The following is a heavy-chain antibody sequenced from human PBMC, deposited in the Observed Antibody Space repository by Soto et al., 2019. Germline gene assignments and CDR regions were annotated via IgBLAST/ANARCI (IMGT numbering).Heavy chain of an antibody. CDR1: SGSISSSNW. V-gene: IGHV4-4*02. Sequence: QVQLQESGPGLVKPSGTLSLTCAVSSGSISSSNWWSWVRQPPGKGLEWIGEIYHSGSTNYNPSLKSRVTMSVDKSKNQFSLNXSSVTAADTAVYYCARGRTVTTTGDFDYWGQGTLVTVSS. D-gene: IGHD4-17*01. CDR2: IYHSGST. J-gene: IGHJ4*02. CDR3: ARGRTVTTTGDFDY.